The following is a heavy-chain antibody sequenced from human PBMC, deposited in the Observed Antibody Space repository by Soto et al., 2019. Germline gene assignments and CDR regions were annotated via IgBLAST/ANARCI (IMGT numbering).Heavy chain of an antibody. CDR2: MNPNSGNT. V-gene: IGHV1-8*01. J-gene: IGHJ6*02. D-gene: IGHD1-1*01. CDR3: ARDKLETVRAWYYYYGMDV. Sequence: QVQLVQSGAEVKKPGASVKVSCKASGYTFTSYDINWVRQATGQGLEWMGWMNPNSGNTGYAQKLLGRVTLTRNTSISTAYMELSSLRSEDTAVYYCARDKLETVRAWYYYYGMDVWGQGTTVTVSS. CDR1: GYTFTSYD.